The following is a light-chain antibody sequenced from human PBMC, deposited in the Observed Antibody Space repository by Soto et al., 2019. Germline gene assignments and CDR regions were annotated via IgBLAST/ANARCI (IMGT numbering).Light chain of an antibody. CDR1: QSIGSS. CDR2: DAS. CDR3: QQYNSYGT. V-gene: IGKV1-5*01. J-gene: IGKJ2*01. Sequence: DIQMTQSPSTLSASVGDRVTITCRASQSIGSSLAWYQQKPGKGPKLLIYDASTLESGVPSRFSGSGFGTEFALTSSSLQPDDFATFYCQQYNSYGTFGQGTKLAIK.